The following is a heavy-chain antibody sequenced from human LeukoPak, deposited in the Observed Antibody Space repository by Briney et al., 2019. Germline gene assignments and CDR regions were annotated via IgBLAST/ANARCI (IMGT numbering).Heavy chain of an antibody. CDR2: IIPIFGTA. CDR3: ARDGGAAYYYYYYMDV. CDR1: GGTFSSYA. Sequence: SVKVSCKASGGTFSSYAISWVRQAPGQGLEWVGGIIPIFGTANYAQKFQGRVTITADESTSTAYMELSSLRSEDTAVYYCARDGGAAYYYYYYMDVWGKGTTVTVSS. J-gene: IGHJ6*03. D-gene: IGHD6-13*01. V-gene: IGHV1-69*13.